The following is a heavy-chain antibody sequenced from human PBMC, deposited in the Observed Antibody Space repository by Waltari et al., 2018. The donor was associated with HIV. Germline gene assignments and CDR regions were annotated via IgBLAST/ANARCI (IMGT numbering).Heavy chain of an antibody. Sequence: EVQLVESGGGLVQPGRSLRLSCAASGFTFDDYAMPWVRQAPGKGLEWVSGISWNSGSIGYADSVKGRFTISRDNAKSSLYLQMNSLRAEDTAFYYCANWNSGYWGQGTLVTVSS. J-gene: IGHJ4*02. CDR3: ANWNSGY. D-gene: IGHD1-7*01. V-gene: IGHV3-9*01. CDR1: GFTFDDYA. CDR2: ISWNSGSI.